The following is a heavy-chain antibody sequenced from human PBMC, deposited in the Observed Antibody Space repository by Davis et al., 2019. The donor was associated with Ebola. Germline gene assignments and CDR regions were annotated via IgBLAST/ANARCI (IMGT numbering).Heavy chain of an antibody. CDR1: GFTFTSSA. CDR2: IVVGSGNT. J-gene: IGHJ6*02. V-gene: IGHV1-58*01. Sequence: SVKVSCKASGFTFTSSAVQWVRQARGQRLEWIGWIVVGSGNTNYAQKFQERVTITRDMSTSTAYMELSSLRSEDTAVYYCAADSDFWSAQNYYYYGMDVWGQGTTVTVSS. D-gene: IGHD3-3*01. CDR3: AADSDFWSAQNYYYYGMDV.